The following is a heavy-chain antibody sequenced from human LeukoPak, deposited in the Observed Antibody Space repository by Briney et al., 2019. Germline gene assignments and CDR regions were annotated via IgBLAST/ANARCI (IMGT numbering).Heavy chain of an antibody. CDR2: IYYSGST. CDR3: ARVRRGYSYLISYYYYGMDV. Sequence: SETLSLTCDVSGGSIDSTNWWNWVRQPPGKGLEWIGYIYYSGSTNYNPSLKSRVTISVDTSKNQFSLKLSSVTAADTAVYYCARVRRGYSYLISYYYYGMDVWGQGTTVTVSS. V-gene: IGHV4/OR15-8*01. CDR1: GGSIDSTNW. J-gene: IGHJ6*02. D-gene: IGHD5-18*01.